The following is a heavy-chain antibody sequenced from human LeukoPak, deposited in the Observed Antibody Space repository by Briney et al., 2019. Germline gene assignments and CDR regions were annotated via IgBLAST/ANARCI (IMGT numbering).Heavy chain of an antibody. CDR1: GGSFSGYY. CDR3: ARADAFDI. V-gene: IGHV4-34*01. Sequence: SSETLSLTCAVYGGSFSGYYWSWIRQPPGKGLEWIGEINHSGSTNYNPSLKSRVTISVDTSKNQFSLKLSSVTAADTAVYYCARADAFDIWGQGTMVTVSS. J-gene: IGHJ3*02. CDR2: INHSGST.